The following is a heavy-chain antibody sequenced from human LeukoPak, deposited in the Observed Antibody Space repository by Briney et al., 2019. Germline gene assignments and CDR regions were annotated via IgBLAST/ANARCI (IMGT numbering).Heavy chain of an antibody. CDR1: GYTFTGYY. D-gene: IGHD5-18*01. CDR2: INTNTGNP. CDR3: ARARYSYGYSHAFDI. J-gene: IGHJ3*02. V-gene: IGHV7-4-1*02. Sequence: ASVKVSCKASGYTFTGYYMHWVRQAPGQGLEWMGWINTNTGNPTYAQGFTGRFVFSLDTSVSTAYLQISSLKAEDTAVYYCARARYSYGYSHAFDIWGQGTMVTVSS.